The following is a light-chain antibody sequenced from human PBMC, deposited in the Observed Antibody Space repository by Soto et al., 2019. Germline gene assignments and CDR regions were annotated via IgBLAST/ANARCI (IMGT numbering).Light chain of an antibody. CDR3: QRYDGY. V-gene: IGKV1-5*01. CDR1: QNINNW. CDR2: GAS. J-gene: IGKJ2*01. Sequence: DTQMTQSPSTLSASVGDTVTITCRARQNINNWLAWYQQKPEKVPKLLIYGASTLEYGVPSRFSGSRSGTEFTLTINSLQPDDFATYYCQRYDGYFGQGTKREIK.